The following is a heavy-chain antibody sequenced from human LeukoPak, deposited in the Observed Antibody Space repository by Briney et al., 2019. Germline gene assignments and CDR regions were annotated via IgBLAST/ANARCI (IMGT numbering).Heavy chain of an antibody. CDR1: GYTFTSYD. CDR2: VNPNGGST. J-gene: IGHJ4*02. CDR3: ARRRGSSCYAELDF. Sequence: ASVKLSCKASGYTFTSYDMHWVRQAPGQGLEWMGIVNPNGGSTSYAQKFQGRLTVTRDTSTTTVYMDLSSLRSEDTAVYYCARRRGSSCYAELDFWGQGTLVTVSS. V-gene: IGHV1-46*01. D-gene: IGHD6-13*01.